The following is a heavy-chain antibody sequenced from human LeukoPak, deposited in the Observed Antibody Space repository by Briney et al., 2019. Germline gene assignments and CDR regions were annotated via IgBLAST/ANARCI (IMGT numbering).Heavy chain of an antibody. CDR3: ANVTGVRGYFDY. CDR2: ISGSGGST. V-gene: IGHV3-23*01. Sequence: GGSLRLACAASGFTFSSYAMSWVRQAPGKGLEWVSAISGSGGSTYYADSVKGRFTISRDNSKNTLYLQMNSLRAEDTAVYYCANVTGVRGYFDYWGQGTLVTVSS. D-gene: IGHD2-21*02. J-gene: IGHJ4*02. CDR1: GFTFSSYA.